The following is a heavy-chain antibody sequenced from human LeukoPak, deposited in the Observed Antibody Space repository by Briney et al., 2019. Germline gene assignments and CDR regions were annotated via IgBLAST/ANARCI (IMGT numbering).Heavy chain of an antibody. D-gene: IGHD2-21*02. CDR2: INPNSGGT. CDR3: AREKALAYCGGDCYSID. Sequence: ASVKVSCKASGYTFTSYGISWVRQAPGQGLEWMGWINPNSGGTNYAQKFQGRVTMTRDTSISTAYMELSRLRSDDTAVYYCAREKALAYCGGDCYSIDWGQGTLVTVSS. CDR1: GYTFTSYG. V-gene: IGHV1-2*02. J-gene: IGHJ4*02.